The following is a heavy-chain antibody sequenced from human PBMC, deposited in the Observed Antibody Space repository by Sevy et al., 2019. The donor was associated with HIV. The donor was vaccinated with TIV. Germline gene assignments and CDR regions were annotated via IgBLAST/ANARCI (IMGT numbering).Heavy chain of an antibody. D-gene: IGHD6-6*01. CDR3: ARAPGSYSSSSDYYYYYGMDV. V-gene: IGHV3-33*01. CDR1: GFTFSSYG. CDR2: IWYDGSNK. Sequence: GGSLRLSCAASGFTFSSYGMHWVRQAPGKGLEWVAVIWYDGSNKYYADSGKGRFTISRDNSKNTLYLQLNCLRAEDTAVYYCARAPGSYSSSSDYYYYYGMDVWGQGTTVTVPS. J-gene: IGHJ6*02.